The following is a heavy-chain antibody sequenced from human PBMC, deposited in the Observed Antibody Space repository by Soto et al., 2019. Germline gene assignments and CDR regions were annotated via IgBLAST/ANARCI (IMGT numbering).Heavy chain of an antibody. V-gene: IGHV1-18*01. Sequence: QVQLVQSGAEVKKPGASVKVSCKASGYTFTSYGISWVRQAPGQGLEWMGWISAYNGNTNYAQKLQGRVTMTTETSTSTAYMELRSMISDETAVYYCARLSDCSSTSCYAYYYYYYIDVWGKGTTVTASS. J-gene: IGHJ6*03. CDR3: ARLSDCSSTSCYAYYYYYYIDV. CDR2: ISAYNGNT. D-gene: IGHD2-2*01. CDR1: GYTFTSYG.